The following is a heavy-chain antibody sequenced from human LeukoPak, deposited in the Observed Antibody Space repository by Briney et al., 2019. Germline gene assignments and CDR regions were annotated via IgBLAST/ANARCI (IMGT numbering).Heavy chain of an antibody. J-gene: IGHJ4*02. Sequence: SETLSLTCTVSGGSISSGFYYWSWIRQHPGKGLEWVGYIHHSGTAFYNPSLKGRVTISMDTSKNEFSLRLSAVTDADTAVYYCARYCSSTKCPFDYWGQGTLVTVSS. CDR2: IHHSGTA. D-gene: IGHD2-2*01. CDR3: ARYCSSTKCPFDY. CDR1: GGSISSGFYY. V-gene: IGHV4-31*03.